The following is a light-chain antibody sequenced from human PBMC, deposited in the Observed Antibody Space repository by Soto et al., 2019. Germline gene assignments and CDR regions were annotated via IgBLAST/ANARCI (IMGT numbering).Light chain of an antibody. Sequence: DIQSTQSPSSLSASLVDRVSITCRASQSISSYLNWYQHKPGKAPKLLIYDASSLESGVPSRFSGSGSGTEFTLTISSLQPDDFATYYCQQYNSYSWTFGQGTRLEI. J-gene: IGKJ5*01. V-gene: IGKV1-5*01. CDR2: DAS. CDR1: QSISSY. CDR3: QQYNSYSWT.